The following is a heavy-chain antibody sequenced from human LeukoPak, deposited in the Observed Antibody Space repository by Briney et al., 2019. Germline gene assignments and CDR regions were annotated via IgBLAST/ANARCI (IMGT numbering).Heavy chain of an antibody. CDR2: ISSSGSTI. CDR1: GFTFSSYE. D-gene: IGHD3-10*01. J-gene: IGHJ4*02. Sequence: QPGGSLRLSCAASGFTFSSYEMNWVRQAPGKGLEWVSYISSSGSTIYYADSVKGRFTISRDNAKNSPYLQMNSLRAEDTAVYYCARNYGSGSPPFDYWGQGTLVTVSS. CDR3: ARNYGSGSPPFDY. V-gene: IGHV3-48*03.